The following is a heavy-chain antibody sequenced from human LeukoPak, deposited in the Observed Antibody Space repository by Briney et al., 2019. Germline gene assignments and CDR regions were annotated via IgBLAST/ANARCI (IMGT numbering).Heavy chain of an antibody. CDR2: ISQSGST. V-gene: IGHV4-30-2*01. CDR3: ARVLTDSRGWYHFDY. J-gene: IGHJ4*02. CDR1: GDSISSGGYY. D-gene: IGHD6-19*01. Sequence: TLSLTCSVSGDSISSGGYYWSWIRQPPGEGLDWIGYISQSGSTSYNPSLKSRVTISVDRSKNQFSLQLSSVTASDTAVYYCARVLTDSRGWYHFDYWGQGTLVTVSS.